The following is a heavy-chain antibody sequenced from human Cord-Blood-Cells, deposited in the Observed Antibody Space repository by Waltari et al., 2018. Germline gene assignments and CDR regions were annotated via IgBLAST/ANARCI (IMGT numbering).Heavy chain of an antibody. CDR2: FDPEDGET. J-gene: IGHJ4*02. V-gene: IGHV1-24*01. Sequence: QVQLVQSGAAVKKPGASVKVSCKVSGYTPTELSIPWVRQAPGEGLEWMGGFDPEDGETIYAQKFEGRVTMTEDTSTDTAYMELSSLRSEDTAVYYCATAYYYGADSDDYWGQGTLVTVAS. CDR1: GYTPTELS. D-gene: IGHD3-10*01. CDR3: ATAYYYGADSDDY.